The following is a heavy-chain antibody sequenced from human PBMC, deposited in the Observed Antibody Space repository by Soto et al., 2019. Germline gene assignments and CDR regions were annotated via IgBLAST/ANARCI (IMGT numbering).Heavy chain of an antibody. CDR2: ISPYNGDT. V-gene: IGHV1-18*01. J-gene: IGHJ5*02. CDR3: AKEGGSYAGWFDP. D-gene: IGHD1-26*01. CDR1: GYRFISYG. Sequence: QVQLVQSGAEVKKPGASVKVSYKASGYRFISYGIIWVRQAPGQGLEWMGWISPYNGDTNYAQKFQGRVIMTTDTSTSTAYMELRSLRSDDTAVYYCAKEGGSYAGWFDPWGQGTLVTVSS.